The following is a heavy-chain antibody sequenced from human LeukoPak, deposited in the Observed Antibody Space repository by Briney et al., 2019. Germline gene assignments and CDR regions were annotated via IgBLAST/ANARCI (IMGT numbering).Heavy chain of an antibody. CDR2: IYHSGST. Sequence: SETLSLTCTVSGYSISSGYYWGWIRQPPGKGLEWIGSIYHSGSTYYNPSLKSRVTISVDTSKNQFSLKLSSVTAADTAVYYCARGYGDAALDYWGQGTLVTVSS. J-gene: IGHJ4*02. V-gene: IGHV4-38-2*02. CDR3: ARGYGDAALDY. CDR1: GYSISSGYY. D-gene: IGHD4-17*01.